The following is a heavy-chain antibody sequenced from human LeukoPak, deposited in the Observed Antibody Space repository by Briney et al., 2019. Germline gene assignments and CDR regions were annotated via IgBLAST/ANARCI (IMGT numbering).Heavy chain of an antibody. D-gene: IGHD3-22*01. CDR1: GFTFSSYA. CDR3: AGRYYYDSIEDY. V-gene: IGHV3-23*01. Sequence: PGGSLRLSCAASGFTFSSYAMSWVRQAPGKGLEWVSAISGSVGSTYYADSVKGRFTISRDNSKNTLYLQMNSLRAEDTAVYYCAGRYYYDSIEDYWGQGTLVTVSS. J-gene: IGHJ4*02. CDR2: ISGSVGST.